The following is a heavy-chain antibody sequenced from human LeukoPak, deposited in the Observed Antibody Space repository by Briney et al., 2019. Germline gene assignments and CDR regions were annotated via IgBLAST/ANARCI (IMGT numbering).Heavy chain of an antibody. J-gene: IGHJ4*02. D-gene: IGHD3-16*02. CDR3: ARDMNLSFGGVILY. CDR2: INPSGGST. CDR1: GGTFSSYA. V-gene: IGHV1-46*01. Sequence: ASVKVSCKASGGTFSSYAISWVRQAPGQGLEWMGIINPSGGSTSYAQKFQGRVTMTRDMSTSTVYMELSSLRSEDTAVYYCARDMNLSFGGVILYWGQGTLVTVSS.